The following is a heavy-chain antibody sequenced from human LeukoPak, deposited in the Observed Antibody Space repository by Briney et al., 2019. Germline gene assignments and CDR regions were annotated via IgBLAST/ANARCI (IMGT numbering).Heavy chain of an antibody. D-gene: IGHD6-19*01. CDR3: ARVEYSSGWYGDYYYYYMDV. V-gene: IGHV1-69*06. J-gene: IGHJ6*03. CDR1: GYTFTNYY. Sequence: SVKVSCKASGYTFTNYYMHWVRRAPGQGLEWMGGIIPIFGTANYAQKFQGRVTITADKSTSTAYMELSSLRSEDTAVYYCARVEYSSGWYGDYYYYYMDVWGKGTTVTVSS. CDR2: IIPIFGTA.